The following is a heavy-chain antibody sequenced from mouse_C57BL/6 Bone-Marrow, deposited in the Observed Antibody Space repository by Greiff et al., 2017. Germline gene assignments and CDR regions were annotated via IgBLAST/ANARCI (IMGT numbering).Heavy chain of an antibody. CDR3: GRAKGYGYDGGLAY. CDR2: IRSKSSNYAT. Sequence: EVKLVESGGGLVQPKGSLKLSCAASGFTFNTYAMHWVRQAPGTGLEWVARIRSKSSNYATYYADSVKDRFTISRDDSQSMLYLQMNNLKTEDTAMYYCGRAKGYGYDGGLAYWGQGTLVTVSA. V-gene: IGHV10-3*01. D-gene: IGHD2-2*01. CDR1: GFTFNTYA. J-gene: IGHJ3*01.